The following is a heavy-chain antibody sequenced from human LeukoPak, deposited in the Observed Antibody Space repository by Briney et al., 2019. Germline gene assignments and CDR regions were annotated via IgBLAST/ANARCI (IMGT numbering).Heavy chain of an antibody. V-gene: IGHV4-39*01. D-gene: IGHD2-15*01. CDR2: IYYTGSI. CDR1: GDSISSSSYY. CDR3: ATQAAGGPLEY. Sequence: SATLSLTCTVSGDSISSSSYYWAWIRQPPGKGLEWIGSIYYTGSIHYIPSLKSRVTISLDTSKNQFSLNLSSVTAADTAVYYCATQAAGGPLEYWGQGTLVTVSS. J-gene: IGHJ4*02.